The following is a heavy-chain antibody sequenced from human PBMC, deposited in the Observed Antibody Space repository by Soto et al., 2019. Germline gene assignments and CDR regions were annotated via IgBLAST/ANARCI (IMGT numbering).Heavy chain of an antibody. D-gene: IGHD4-17*01. J-gene: IGHJ6*03. Sequence: SETLSLTCTVSGGSISSYYWSWIRQPPGKGLEWIGYIYYSGSTNYNPSLKSRVTISVDTSKNQFSLKLSSVTAADTAVYYCASAESDYGDYDYYYYYMDVWGKGTTVTVSS. CDR1: GGSISSYY. V-gene: IGHV4-59*01. CDR2: IYYSGST. CDR3: ASAESDYGDYDYYYYYMDV.